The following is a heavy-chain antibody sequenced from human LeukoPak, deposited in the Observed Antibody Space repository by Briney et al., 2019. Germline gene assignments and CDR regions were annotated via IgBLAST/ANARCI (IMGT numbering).Heavy chain of an antibody. V-gene: IGHV1-2*02. D-gene: IGHD6-13*01. Sequence: GASVKVSCKASGYTFTGYYMHWVRQAPGQGLEWVGWINPNSGGTNYAQKFQGRVTMTRDTSISTAYMELSSLRSEDTAVYYCASHSSLYYYYGMDVWGQGTTVTVSS. CDR2: INPNSGGT. J-gene: IGHJ6*02. CDR1: GYTFTGYY. CDR3: ASHSSLYYYYGMDV.